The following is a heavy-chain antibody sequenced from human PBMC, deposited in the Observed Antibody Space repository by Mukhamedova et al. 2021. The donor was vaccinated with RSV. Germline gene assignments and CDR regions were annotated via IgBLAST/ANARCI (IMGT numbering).Heavy chain of an antibody. D-gene: IGHD3-3*01. Sequence: MGDHYWSWVRQSPGKGLEWIGDIDETGRTNYSPSLKSRVTISILSISSDRPKKQFALNVRSVTAADTAVYYCARNDVWSGPLHMDVWG. CDR2: IDETGRT. V-gene: IGHV4-59*08. CDR3: ARNDVWSGPLHMDV. J-gene: IGHJ6*03. CDR1: MGDHY.